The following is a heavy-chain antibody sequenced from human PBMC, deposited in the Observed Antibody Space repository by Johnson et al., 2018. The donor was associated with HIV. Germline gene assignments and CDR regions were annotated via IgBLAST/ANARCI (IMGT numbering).Heavy chain of an antibody. CDR3: ARGPSGRWLQTDAFDI. CDR1: GFTFSSYG. V-gene: IGHV3-30*19. Sequence: QVQLVESGGGVVQPGRSLRLSCAASGFTFSSYGMHWVRQAPGKGLEWVAIISYDGSNKYYADSVKGRFTISRDNSKNTLYLQMNSLRAEETAVYYCARGPSGRWLQTDAFDIWGQGTMVTVSS. J-gene: IGHJ3*02. CDR2: ISYDGSNK. D-gene: IGHD5-24*01.